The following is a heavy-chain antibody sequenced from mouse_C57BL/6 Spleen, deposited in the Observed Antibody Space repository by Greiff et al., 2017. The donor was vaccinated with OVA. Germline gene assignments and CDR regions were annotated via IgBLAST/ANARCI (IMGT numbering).Heavy chain of an antibody. CDR3: ARDDYDGFDD. J-gene: IGHJ2*01. D-gene: IGHD2-4*01. Sequence: QVQLQASGAALMKPGASVKLSCKATGYTFTGYWIEWVKQRPGHGLEWIGEILPGRGSTNYNEKFKGKATFTADTSSNTAYMQLSSLTTEDSAIYYCARDDYDGFDDWGQGTTLTVSS. CDR1: GYTFTGYW. CDR2: ILPGRGST. V-gene: IGHV1-9*01.